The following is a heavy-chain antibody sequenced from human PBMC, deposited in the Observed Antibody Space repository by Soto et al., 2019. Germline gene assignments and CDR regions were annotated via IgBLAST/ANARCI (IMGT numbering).Heavy chain of an antibody. D-gene: IGHD5-12*01. V-gene: IGHV4-31*03. CDR3: ARVDSGGYAYFDY. J-gene: IGHJ4*02. Sequence: QVQLQESGPRLVKPSQTLSLTCTVSGGSITRGGYYWTWIRQHPGKGLEWIGYIYYSGSTYYNPSLKSRRTMSVDTSKNQFSLKLSSVTAADTAVYYCARVDSGGYAYFDYWGQGTLVTVSS. CDR1: GGSITRGGYY. CDR2: IYYSGST.